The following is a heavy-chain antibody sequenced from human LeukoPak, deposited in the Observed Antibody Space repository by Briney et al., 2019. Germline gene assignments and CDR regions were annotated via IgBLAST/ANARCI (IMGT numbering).Heavy chain of an antibody. CDR1: GGSISSSSYY. V-gene: IGHV4-39*07. CDR3: AIGIAAAGYY. J-gene: IGHJ4*02. D-gene: IGHD6-13*01. Sequence: PSETLSLTCTVSGGSISSSSYYWGWIRQPPGKGLEWIGSIYYSGSTYYNPSLKSRVTMSVDTSKNQFSLKLSSVTAADTAVYYCAIGIAAAGYYWGQGTLVTVSS. CDR2: IYYSGST.